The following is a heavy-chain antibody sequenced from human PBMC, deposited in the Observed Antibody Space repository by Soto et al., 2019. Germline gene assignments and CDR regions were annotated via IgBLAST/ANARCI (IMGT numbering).Heavy chain of an antibody. CDR1: GFTVSSTY. Sequence: PGGSLRLSCAASGFTVSSTYMSWVRQAPGKGLYWVSVIYSGGSTYYADSVKGRFIISRDNSNNTLYFQMNSLRAEDTAVYYCATLTKYDILTGFYPCWGQGTLVTVSS. CDR3: ATLTKYDILTGFYPC. V-gene: IGHV3-66*01. J-gene: IGHJ4*02. D-gene: IGHD3-9*01. CDR2: IYSGGST.